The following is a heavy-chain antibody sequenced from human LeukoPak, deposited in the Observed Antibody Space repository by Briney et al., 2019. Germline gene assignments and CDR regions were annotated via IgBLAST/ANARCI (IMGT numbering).Heavy chain of an antibody. CDR2: INPNSGGT. CDR3: ARDPAVVPAALGYFQH. CDR1: GYTFTGYY. V-gene: IGHV1-2*06. D-gene: IGHD2-2*01. J-gene: IGHJ1*01. Sequence: ASVKVSCKASGYTFTGYYMHWVRQAPGQGLEWMGRINPNSGGTNYAQKFQGRVTMTRDTSISTAYMELSRLRSDDTAVYYCARDPAVVPAALGYFQHWGQGTLVTVSS.